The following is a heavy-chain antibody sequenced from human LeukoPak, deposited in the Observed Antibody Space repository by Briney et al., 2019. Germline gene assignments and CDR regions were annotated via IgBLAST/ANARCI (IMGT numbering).Heavy chain of an antibody. CDR2: INPNNGGT. CDR3: ARTKDSGYDSSGAFDI. D-gene: IGHD5-12*01. Sequence: ASVKVSCKASGYTFTDYYMHWVRQAPGQGLEWMGWINPNNGGTNYAQRFQGSVTMASDTSITTAYMELSRLTSADTAVYYCARTKDSGYDSSGAFDIWGQGTMVTISS. V-gene: IGHV1-2*04. CDR1: GYTFTDYY. J-gene: IGHJ3*02.